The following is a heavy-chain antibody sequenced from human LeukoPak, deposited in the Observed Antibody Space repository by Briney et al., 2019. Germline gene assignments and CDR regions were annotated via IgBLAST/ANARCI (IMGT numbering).Heavy chain of an antibody. D-gene: IGHD3-22*01. Sequence: ASVKVSCKASGYTFTSHDINWVRQATGQGLEWMGWMSPNSGDTGYAQKFQGRVTITADESTSTAYMELSSLRSEDTAVYYCAGKYYYDSSGYSTRSDYWGQGTLVTVSS. CDR1: GYTFTSHD. CDR2: MSPNSGDT. CDR3: AGKYYYDSSGYSTRSDY. J-gene: IGHJ4*02. V-gene: IGHV1-8*01.